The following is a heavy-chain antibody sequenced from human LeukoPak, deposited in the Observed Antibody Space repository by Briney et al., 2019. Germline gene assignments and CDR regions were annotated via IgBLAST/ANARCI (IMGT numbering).Heavy chain of an antibody. CDR2: INPSGGST. CDR1: GYTFTSYY. J-gene: IGHJ3*02. D-gene: IGHD4-17*01. Sequence: GASVKVSCKASGYTFTSYYMHWVRQAPGQGLEWMGIINPSGGSTSYAQKFQGRVTMTRDTSTSTVYMELSSLRSEDTAVYYCATNEAGGDYLDAFDIWGQGTMVTVSS. CDR3: ATNEAGGDYLDAFDI. V-gene: IGHV1-46*01.